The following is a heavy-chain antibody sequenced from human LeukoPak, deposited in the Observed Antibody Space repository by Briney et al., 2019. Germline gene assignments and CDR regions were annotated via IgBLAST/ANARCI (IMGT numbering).Heavy chain of an antibody. V-gene: IGHV5-51*01. CDR3: ARHGPEIVVVPASIPLDY. D-gene: IGHD2-2*01. CDR2: IYPGDSDT. CDR1: GYSFTSYW. J-gene: IGHJ4*02. Sequence: GESLKISCKGSGYSFTSYWIGWVRQMPGKGLEWMGIIYPGDSDTTYSPSFQGQVTISADKSISTAYLQWSSLKPSDTAMYFCARHGPEIVVVPASIPLDYWGQGTLVTVSS.